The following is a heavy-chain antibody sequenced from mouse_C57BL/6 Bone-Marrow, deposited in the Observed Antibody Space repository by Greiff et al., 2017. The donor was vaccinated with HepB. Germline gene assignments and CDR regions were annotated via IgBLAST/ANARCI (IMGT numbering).Heavy chain of an antibody. Sequence: QVQLQQPGAELVRPGTSVKLSCKASGYTFTSYWMHWVKQRPGQGLEWIGVIDPSDSYTNYNQKFKGKATLTLDTSSSTAYMQLSSLTSEDSAVYYCARGSYGYFDYWGQGTTLTVSS. CDR3: ARGSYGYFDY. CDR1: GYTFTSYW. J-gene: IGHJ2*01. CDR2: IDPSDSYT. D-gene: IGHD1-1*02. V-gene: IGHV1-59*01.